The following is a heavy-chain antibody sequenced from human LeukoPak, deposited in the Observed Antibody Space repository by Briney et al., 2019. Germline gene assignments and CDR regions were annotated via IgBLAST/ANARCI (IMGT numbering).Heavy chain of an antibody. J-gene: IGHJ3*01. Sequence: GGSLRLSCAASGFTFSNYGMSWVRQAPGKGLEWVSSISRSGGSTHCADSVKGRFVISRDTSKNTLHLQMNSLTAGDTAVYYCARKGAGLDAFDLWGQGTVVTVSS. D-gene: IGHD3/OR15-3a*01. CDR3: ARKGAGLDAFDL. CDR2: ISRSGGST. CDR1: GFTFSNYG. V-gene: IGHV3-23*01.